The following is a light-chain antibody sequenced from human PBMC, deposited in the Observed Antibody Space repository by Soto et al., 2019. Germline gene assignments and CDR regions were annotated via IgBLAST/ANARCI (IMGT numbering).Light chain of an antibody. CDR2: EVS. CDR3: SSYTTSSTLLYV. Sequence: QSALTQPASVSGSPGQSITISCTGTSSDAGGYNSVSWYQQHPGKAPKLMIYEVSNRPSGVSNRFSGSKSGNTASLTISGLRAEDEADYYCSSYTTSSTLLYVFGTGTKLTVL. J-gene: IGLJ1*01. V-gene: IGLV2-14*01. CDR1: SSDAGGYNS.